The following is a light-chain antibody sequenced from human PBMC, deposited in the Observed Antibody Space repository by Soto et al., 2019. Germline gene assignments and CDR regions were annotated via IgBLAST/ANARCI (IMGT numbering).Light chain of an antibody. CDR2: GAS. J-gene: IGKJ1*01. Sequence: IVMTQSPATLPMSPGERATLSCRASQSLNRDLAWYQQKPGQSPRLLIFGASIRATGIPARFSGSGSGTEFTLTIGSLQSEDCELYYCQQYNNWPGTFGQGTKVDIK. CDR1: QSLNRD. V-gene: IGKV3-15*01. CDR3: QQYNNWPGT.